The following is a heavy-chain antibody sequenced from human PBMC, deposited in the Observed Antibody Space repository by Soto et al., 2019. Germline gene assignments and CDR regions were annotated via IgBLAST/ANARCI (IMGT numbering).Heavy chain of an antibody. J-gene: IGHJ6*02. D-gene: IGHD2-15*01. CDR1: GFTFSSYA. CDR2: ISGSGGST. V-gene: IGHV3-23*01. CDR3: ATDRSVAATENYYYGMDV. Sequence: GGSLRLSCAASGFTFSSYAMSWVRQAPGKGLEWVSAISGSGGSTYYADSVKGRFTISRDNSKNTLYLQMNSLRAEDTAVYYCATDRSVAATENYYYGMDVWGQGTTVTSP.